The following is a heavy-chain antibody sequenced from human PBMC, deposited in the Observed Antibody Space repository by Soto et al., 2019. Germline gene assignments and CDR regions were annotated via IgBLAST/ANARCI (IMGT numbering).Heavy chain of an antibody. CDR3: VRLVGNSWLDY. Sequence: TLSLTCAISGDSVSSSSVTWNWIRQSPSRGLEWLGRTYYRSKWYNDYAESVKSRVTINPDTSKNQFSLQLNSVTPEDTAVYYCVRLVGNSWLDYWGQGTQVTVSS. CDR2: TYYRSKWYN. CDR1: GDSVSSSSVT. D-gene: IGHD6-13*01. V-gene: IGHV6-1*01. J-gene: IGHJ4*02.